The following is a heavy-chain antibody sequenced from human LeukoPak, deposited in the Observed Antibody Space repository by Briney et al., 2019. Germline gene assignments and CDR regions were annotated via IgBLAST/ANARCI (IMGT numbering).Heavy chain of an antibody. V-gene: IGHV3-30-3*01. CDR2: ISYDGSNK. Sequence: GGSLRLSCAVSGFTFSSYAMHWVRQAPGKGLEWVAVISYDGSNKYYADSVKGRFTISRDNSKNTLYLQMNSLRAEDTAVYYCARSIEGKNVLRFLDYWGQGTLVTVSS. J-gene: IGHJ4*02. CDR3: ARSIEGKNVLRFLDY. CDR1: GFTFSSYA. D-gene: IGHD3-3*01.